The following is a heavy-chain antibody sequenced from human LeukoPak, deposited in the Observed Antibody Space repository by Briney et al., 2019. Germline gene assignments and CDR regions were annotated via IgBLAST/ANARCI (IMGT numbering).Heavy chain of an antibody. CDR1: GYTFSIYA. CDR3: ALSYTSGYYYHFDY. CDR2: ISGSGGST. J-gene: IGHJ4*02. Sequence: PGGSLRLSCAASGYTFSIYAMGWVRQAPGKGLEWVSVISGSGGSTYYADSVRGRVTISRDNSKKTVYLQINSLRAEDTAVYYCALSYTSGYYYHFDYWGQGTLVAVSS. D-gene: IGHD3-22*01. V-gene: IGHV3-23*01.